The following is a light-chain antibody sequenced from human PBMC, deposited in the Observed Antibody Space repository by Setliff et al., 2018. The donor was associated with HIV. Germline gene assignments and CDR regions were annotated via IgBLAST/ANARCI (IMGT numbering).Light chain of an antibody. CDR3: CSYAGSHTYI. CDR1: NSDIGAHNY. J-gene: IGLJ1*01. CDR2: NVI. Sequence: ALTQPRSVSGSPGQSVTFSCSGSNSDIGAHNYVSWYQQHPGKAPKLIISNVIRRPSGVPDRFSGSKSGNTASLTISGLQAEDEADYYCCSYAGSHTYIFGSGTKVTVL. V-gene: IGLV2-11*01.